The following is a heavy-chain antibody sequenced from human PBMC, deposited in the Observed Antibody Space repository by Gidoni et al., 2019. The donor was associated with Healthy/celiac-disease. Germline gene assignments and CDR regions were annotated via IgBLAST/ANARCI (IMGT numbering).Heavy chain of an antibody. CDR2: IVVGSGNT. Sequence: QMQLVQSGPEVKTPGTSVKVSCKASGFTFTISAMQWVRQARGQRLEWIGWIVVGSGNTNYAQKFQERVTITRDMSTSTAYMELSSLRSEDTAVYYCAADRYCSSTSCPPAFDIWGQGTMVTVSS. D-gene: IGHD2-2*01. V-gene: IGHV1-58*02. J-gene: IGHJ3*02. CDR3: AADRYCSSTSCPPAFDI. CDR1: GFTFTISA.